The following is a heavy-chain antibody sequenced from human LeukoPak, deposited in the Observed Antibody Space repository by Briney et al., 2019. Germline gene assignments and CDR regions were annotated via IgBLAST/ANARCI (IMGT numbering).Heavy chain of an antibody. CDR1: GGSISSYY. V-gene: IGHV4-59*01. D-gene: IGHD3-10*01. J-gene: IGHJ3*02. Sequence: SETLSLTCTVSGGSISSYYWSWIRQPPGKGLEWIGYIYYSGSTNYNPSLKSRVTISVDTSKNQFSLKLSSVTAADTAVYYCARDLAAGGDDAFDIWGQGTMVTVSS. CDR2: IYYSGST. CDR3: ARDLAAGGDDAFDI.